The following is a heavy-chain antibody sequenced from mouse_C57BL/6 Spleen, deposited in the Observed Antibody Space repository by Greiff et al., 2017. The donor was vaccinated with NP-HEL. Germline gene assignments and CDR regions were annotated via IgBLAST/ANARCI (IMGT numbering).Heavy chain of an antibody. J-gene: IGHJ3*01. Sequence: VMLVESGPGLVAPSQSLSITCTVSGFSFTSYAISWVRQPPGKGLEWLGVIWTGGGTNYNSALKSRLSISKDNSKSQVVLKMNSLQTDDTARYYCARNEGHCNYGYDWGQGTLVTVSA. D-gene: IGHD2-2*01. CDR2: IWTGGGT. CDR3: ARNEGHCNYGYD. V-gene: IGHV2-9-1*01. CDR1: GFSFTSYA.